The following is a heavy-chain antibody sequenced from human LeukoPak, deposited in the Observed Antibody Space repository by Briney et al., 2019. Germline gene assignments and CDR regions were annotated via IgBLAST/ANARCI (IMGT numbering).Heavy chain of an antibody. V-gene: IGHV1-46*01. CDR1: GYTFTGYY. D-gene: IGHD5/OR15-5a*01. Sequence: GASAKVSCKASGYTFTGYYMHWVRQAPGQGLEWMGIINPSGGSTSYAQKFQGRVTMTRDTSTSTVYMEVTSLRSEDTAVYYCARGFDGLRLKGQYFDYWGQGTLVTVSS. CDR3: ARGFDGLRLKGQYFDY. CDR2: INPSGGST. J-gene: IGHJ4*02.